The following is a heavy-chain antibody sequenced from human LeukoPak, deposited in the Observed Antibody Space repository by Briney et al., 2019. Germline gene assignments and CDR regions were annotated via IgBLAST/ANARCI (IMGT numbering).Heavy chain of an antibody. V-gene: IGHV3-11*01. CDR3: ARLGYCSSTSCSNYYYYGMDV. CDR1: GFTFSDYY. CDR2: ISSSGSTI. D-gene: IGHD2-2*01. J-gene: IGHJ6*02. Sequence: GGSLRLSCAASGFTFSDYYMSWIRQAPGKGLEWVSYISSSGSTIYYADSVKGRFTISRDNAKNSLYLQMNSLRAEDTAVYCCARLGYCSSTSCSNYYYYGMDVWGQGTTVTVSS.